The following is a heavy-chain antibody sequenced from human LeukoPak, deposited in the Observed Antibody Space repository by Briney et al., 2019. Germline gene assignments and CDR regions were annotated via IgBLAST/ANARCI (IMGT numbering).Heavy chain of an antibody. CDR2: ISGDGRAI. CDR3: ATSLSGWFGPSAYY. CDR1: GFAFSSYE. J-gene: IGHJ4*02. D-gene: IGHD6-19*01. V-gene: IGHV3-48*03. Sequence: PGGSLRLSCVASGFAFSSYEMSWVRQAPGKGLEWVSFISGDGRAIHYADSVRGRFTISADNARNSVFLQMNSLRAEDTAVYYCATSLSGWFGPSAYYCDQGTLVTVSS.